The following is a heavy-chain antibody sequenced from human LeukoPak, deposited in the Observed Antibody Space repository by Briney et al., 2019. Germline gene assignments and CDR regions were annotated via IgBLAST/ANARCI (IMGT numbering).Heavy chain of an antibody. CDR3: VRRRDGNNKGFDY. V-gene: IGHV3-74*01. Sequence: PGGSLRLFCTASEFTFRSYWMHWVRQAPGKGLVWVSRINIDESVTTYADSVKGRFIISRDNAKNTVYLQMNSLRVEDTAVYFCVRRRDGNNKGFDYWGRGTLVTVSS. D-gene: IGHD5-24*01. CDR2: INIDESVT. J-gene: IGHJ4*02. CDR1: EFTFRSYW.